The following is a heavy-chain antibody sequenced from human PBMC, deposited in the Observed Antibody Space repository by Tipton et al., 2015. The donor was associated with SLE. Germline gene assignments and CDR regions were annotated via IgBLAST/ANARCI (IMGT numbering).Heavy chain of an antibody. CDR2: IHNSGST. Sequence: TLSLTCTVSGGSISSYYWSWLRQPAGRGLEWIGRIHNSGSTYYNPSLKSRVIMSVDTSKNQFFLKLKSVTAADTAVYYCARGDYYDSKMVGLDVWGQGTTVTVSS. J-gene: IGHJ6*02. CDR1: GGSISSYY. D-gene: IGHD3-22*01. V-gene: IGHV4-4*07. CDR3: ARGDYYDSKMVGLDV.